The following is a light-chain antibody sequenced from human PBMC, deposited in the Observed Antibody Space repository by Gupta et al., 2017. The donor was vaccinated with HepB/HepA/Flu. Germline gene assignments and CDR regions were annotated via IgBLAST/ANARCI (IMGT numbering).Light chain of an antibody. J-gene: IGKJ1*01. V-gene: IGKV3-20*01. CDR1: QSVSSSY. CDR3: QQDCSSPQT. CDR2: GAS. Sequence: EIVSTQSPGTLSLSPGERATLSCWASQSVSSSYLAWYQQKPGQAPRLLIYGASSRATGIPDRFSGSGSGTDFTLTISRLEPEDFAVYYCQQDCSSPQTFGQGTXVEIK.